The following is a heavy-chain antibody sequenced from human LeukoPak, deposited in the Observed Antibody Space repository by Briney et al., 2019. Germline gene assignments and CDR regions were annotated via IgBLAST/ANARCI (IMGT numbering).Heavy chain of an antibody. CDR2: IYYSGST. Sequence: PSETLSLTCTVSGGSISSSSYYWGWIRQPPGKGLEWIGSIYYSGSTYYNPSLKSRVTISVDTSKNQFSLKLSSVTAADTAVYYCARLGGSGSYSYYHYYYYMDVWGKGTTVTVSS. CDR3: ARLGGSGSYSYYHYYYYMDV. V-gene: IGHV4-39*01. J-gene: IGHJ6*03. D-gene: IGHD3-10*01. CDR1: GGSISSSSYY.